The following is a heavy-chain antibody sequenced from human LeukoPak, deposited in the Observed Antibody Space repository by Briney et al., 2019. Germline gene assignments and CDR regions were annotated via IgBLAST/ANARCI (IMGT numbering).Heavy chain of an antibody. V-gene: IGHV1-18*01. CDR1: GYMFNIYG. CDR2: TSVNNGDT. Sequence: ASVKVSCKASGYMFNIYGISWVRQAPGQGLEWMAWTSVNNGDTKYGQKFQGRVTVTTDTSTSTVYLELRRLRPDDTAVYYCVRDQYLNVMAGFDDWGQGTLVTVSS. CDR3: VRDQYLNVMAGFDD. D-gene: IGHD6-19*01. J-gene: IGHJ4*02.